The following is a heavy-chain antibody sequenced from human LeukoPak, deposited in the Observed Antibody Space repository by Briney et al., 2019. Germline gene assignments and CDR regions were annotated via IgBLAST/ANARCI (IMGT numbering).Heavy chain of an antibody. CDR1: GFTFSSYC. V-gene: IGHV3-7*04. J-gene: IGHJ5*02. Sequence: GGSLRLSCSASGFTFSSYCMNWVRQAPGKGLEWVANIEQHGNEKYYIDSVKGRFTISRDNAKNSLYLEVNSLRAEDTAVYYCAGGDYYGSGSARRHWFDPWGQGTLVTVSS. CDR2: IEQHGNEK. D-gene: IGHD3-10*01. CDR3: AGGDYYGSGSARRHWFDP.